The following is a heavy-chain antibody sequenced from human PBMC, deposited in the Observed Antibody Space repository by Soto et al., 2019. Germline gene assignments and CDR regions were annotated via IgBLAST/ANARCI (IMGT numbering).Heavy chain of an antibody. CDR1: GGSIRSYY. D-gene: IGHD4-17*01. J-gene: IGHJ4*02. Sequence: SETLSLTCTVSGGSIRSYYWSWIRQPPGKGLEWIGYIYYSGSTNYNPSLKSRVTISVDTSKNQFSLKLSSVTAADTAVYYCARLTTVTKAGVYYFDYWGQGTLVTVSS. V-gene: IGHV4-59*01. CDR3: ARLTTVTKAGVYYFDY. CDR2: IYYSGST.